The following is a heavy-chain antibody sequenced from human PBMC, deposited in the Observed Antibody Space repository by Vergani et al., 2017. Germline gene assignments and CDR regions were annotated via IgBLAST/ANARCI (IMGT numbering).Heavy chain of an antibody. J-gene: IGHJ3*02. CDR3: ASQKPDYYDSSGYHDAFDI. D-gene: IGHD3-22*01. CDR1: GGSISSGGYS. CDR2: IYHSGST. Sequence: QLQLQESGSGLVKPSQTLSLTCAVSGGSISSGGYSWSWIRQPPGKGLEWIGYIYHSGSTYYNPSLKSRVTISVDRSKNQFSLKLSSVTAADTAVYYCASQKPDYYDSSGYHDAFDIWGQGTTVTVSS. V-gene: IGHV4-30-2*01.